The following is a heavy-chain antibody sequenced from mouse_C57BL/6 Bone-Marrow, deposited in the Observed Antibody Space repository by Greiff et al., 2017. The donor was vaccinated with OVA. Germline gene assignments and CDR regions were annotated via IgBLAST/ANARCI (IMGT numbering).Heavy chain of an antibody. V-gene: IGHV1-69*01. Sequence: VQLQQPGAELVMPGASVKLSCKASGYTFTSYWMHWVKQRPGQGLEWIGEIDPSDSYTNYNQKFKGKSTLTVDKSSSTAYMQLSSLTSEDSAVYYCARGYYGSSPPFAYWGQGTLVTVSA. CDR2: IDPSDSYT. J-gene: IGHJ3*01. CDR1: GYTFTSYW. D-gene: IGHD1-1*01. CDR3: ARGYYGSSPPFAY.